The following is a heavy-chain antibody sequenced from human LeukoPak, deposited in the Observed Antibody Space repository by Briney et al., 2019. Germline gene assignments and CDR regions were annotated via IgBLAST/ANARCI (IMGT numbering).Heavy chain of an antibody. V-gene: IGHV4-4*07. CDR1: GGSISSYY. CDR2: IYTSGST. D-gene: IGHD3-10*01. Sequence: SETLSLTCTVSGGSISSYYWSWIRQPAGKGLEWIGRIYTSGSTNYNPSLKSRVTMSVDTSKNQFSLKLSSVTAADTAVYYCARGRVLLWYHQPEAYYYGMDVWGQGTTVTVSS. J-gene: IGHJ6*02. CDR3: ARGRVLLWYHQPEAYYYGMDV.